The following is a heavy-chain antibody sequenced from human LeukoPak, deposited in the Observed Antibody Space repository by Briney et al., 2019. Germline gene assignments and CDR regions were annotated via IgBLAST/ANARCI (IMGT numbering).Heavy chain of an antibody. CDR2: IDHRGNT. D-gene: IGHD4-17*01. CDR1: GDSISSTNW. J-gene: IGHJ4*02. V-gene: IGHV4-4*02. CDR3: ARGYGPGY. Sequence: SETLSLTCAVSGDSISSTNWWNWVRQPPGKGLEWMGEIDHRGNTNYNPSLKRRASISADKSKNQFSLKLTSVTAADTAVYYCARGYGPGYWGQGILVTVSA.